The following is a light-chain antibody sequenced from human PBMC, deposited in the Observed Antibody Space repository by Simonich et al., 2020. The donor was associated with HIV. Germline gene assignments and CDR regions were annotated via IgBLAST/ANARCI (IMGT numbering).Light chain of an antibody. Sequence: NFMLTQPHSVSESPGKTVTISCTRSSGSIARNYVQWYQQRPGSAPTTVIYEDNQRPSGVPDRFSGSIDRSSNSASLTISGLKTEDEGDYYCQSYDSTNWVFGGGTKLTVL. V-gene: IGLV6-57*03. CDR1: SGSIARNY. CDR3: QSYDSTNWV. CDR2: EDN. J-gene: IGLJ3*02.